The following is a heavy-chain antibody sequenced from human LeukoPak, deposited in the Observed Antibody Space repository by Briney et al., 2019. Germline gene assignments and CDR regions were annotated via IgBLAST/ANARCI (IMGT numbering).Heavy chain of an antibody. CDR1: GFTFSSYS. D-gene: IGHD3-22*01. CDR3: ARGDAYYYDSSGSPSDY. V-gene: IGHV3-21*01. CDR2: ISSSSSYI. Sequence: RGSLRLPCAASGFTFSSYSMNWVRQAPGKGLEWVSSISSSSSYIYYADSVKGRFTISRDNAKNSLYLQMNSLRAEDTAVYYCARGDAYYYDSSGSPSDYWGQGTLVTVSS. J-gene: IGHJ4*02.